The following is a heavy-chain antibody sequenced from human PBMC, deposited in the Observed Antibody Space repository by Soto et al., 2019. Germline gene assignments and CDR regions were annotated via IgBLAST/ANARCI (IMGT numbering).Heavy chain of an antibody. V-gene: IGHV1-18*03. D-gene: IGHD6-19*01. CDR1: GYTFTSYY. Sequence: ASVKVSCKASGYTFTSYYISCVKQVTVIVFELMCWISGYNGYTNYAHKLQGRVTMTTVTSSSTAYMELGSLISVDMAVYYCSREGPPSVKWGQGTLVTVFS. CDR2: ISGYNGYT. CDR3: SREGPPSVK. J-gene: IGHJ4*02.